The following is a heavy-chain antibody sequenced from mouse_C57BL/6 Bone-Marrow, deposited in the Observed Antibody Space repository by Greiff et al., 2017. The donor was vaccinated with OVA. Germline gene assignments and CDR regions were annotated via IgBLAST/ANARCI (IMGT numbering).Heavy chain of an antibody. CDR1: GYTFTSYW. Sequence: VQLQQPGAELVRPGTSVKLSCKASGYTFTSYWMHWVKQRPGQGLEWIGVIDPSDSYTNYNQKFKGKATLTVDTSSSTAYMQLSSLTSEDSAVYYCARRGYDYEDFDYWGQGTTLTVSS. D-gene: IGHD2-4*01. CDR2: IDPSDSYT. J-gene: IGHJ2*01. CDR3: ARRGYDYEDFDY. V-gene: IGHV1-59*01.